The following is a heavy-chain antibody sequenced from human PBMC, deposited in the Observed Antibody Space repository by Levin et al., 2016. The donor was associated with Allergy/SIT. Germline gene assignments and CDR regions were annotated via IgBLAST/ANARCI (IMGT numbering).Heavy chain of an antibody. CDR2: FDPEDGET. V-gene: IGHV1-24*01. Sequence: WVRQAPGQGLEWMGGFDPEDGETIYAQKFQGRVTMTEDTSTDTAYMELSSLRSEDTAVYYCATVHYYDSSGYPARDPPFDYWGQGTLVTVSS. D-gene: IGHD3-22*01. J-gene: IGHJ4*02. CDR3: ATVHYYDSSGYPARDPPFDY.